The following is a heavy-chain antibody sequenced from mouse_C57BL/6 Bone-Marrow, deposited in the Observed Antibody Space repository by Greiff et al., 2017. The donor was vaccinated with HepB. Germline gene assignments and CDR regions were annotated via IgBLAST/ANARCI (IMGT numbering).Heavy chain of an antibody. CDR2: ISYDGSN. Sequence: EVKLEESGPGLVKPSQSLSLTCSVTGYSITSGYYWNWIRQFPGNKLEWMGYISYDGSNNYNPSLKNRISITRDTSKNQFFLKLNSVTTEDTATYYCAREWGVVVDYYAMDYWGQGTSVTVSS. J-gene: IGHJ4*01. V-gene: IGHV3-6*01. D-gene: IGHD1-1*01. CDR3: AREWGVVVDYYAMDY. CDR1: GYSITSGYY.